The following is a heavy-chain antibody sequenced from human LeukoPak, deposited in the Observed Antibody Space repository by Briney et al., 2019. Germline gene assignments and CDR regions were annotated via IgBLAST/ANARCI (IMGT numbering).Heavy chain of an antibody. V-gene: IGHV3-66*01. J-gene: IGHJ5*02. CDR2: IYSGGST. Sequence: GGSLRLSCAASGFTVSSNYMSWVRQAPGKGLEWVSVIYSGGSTYYADSVKGRFTLSRDNSKNTLYLQMNSLRAEDTAVYFCASGKYRYGDNWFDPWGQGTLVTVSS. CDR1: GFTVSSNY. D-gene: IGHD5-18*01. CDR3: ASGKYRYGDNWFDP.